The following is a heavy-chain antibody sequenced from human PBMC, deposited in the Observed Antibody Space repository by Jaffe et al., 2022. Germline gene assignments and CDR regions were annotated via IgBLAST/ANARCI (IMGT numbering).Heavy chain of an antibody. V-gene: IGHV1-69*01. J-gene: IGHJ6*03. Sequence: QVQLVQSGAEVKKPGSSVKVSCKASGGTFSSYAISWVRQAPGQGLEWMGGIIPIFGTANYAQKFQGRVTITADESTSTAYMELSSLRSEDTAVYYCARKGDCSGGSCYRGKAYYYYYMDVWGKGTTVTVSS. D-gene: IGHD2-15*01. CDR2: IIPIFGTA. CDR3: ARKGDCSGGSCYRGKAYYYYYMDV. CDR1: GGTFSSYA.